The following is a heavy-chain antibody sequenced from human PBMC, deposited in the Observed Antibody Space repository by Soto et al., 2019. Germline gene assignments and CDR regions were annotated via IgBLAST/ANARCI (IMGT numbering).Heavy chain of an antibody. CDR1: GGDLRNSG. V-gene: IGHV1-69*04. J-gene: IGHJ4*02. Sequence: QVHLVQSGAEMKKPGSSVKVSCKVSGGDLRNSGISWVRQAPGQGLEWMGGIFPLLAMVDYSQKFQGRVTITADESTSTAYLDLRSLNCEDTAVYYCAEEDGAGFKSWGQGTLVIVSS. CDR3: AEEDGAGFKS. D-gene: IGHD1-26*01. CDR2: IFPLLAMV.